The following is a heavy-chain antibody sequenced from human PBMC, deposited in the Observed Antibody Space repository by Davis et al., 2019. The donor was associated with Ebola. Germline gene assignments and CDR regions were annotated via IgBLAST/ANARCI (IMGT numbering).Heavy chain of an antibody. V-gene: IGHV4-59*12. Sequence: MPSETLSLTCAVYGGSFSGYYWSWIRQPPGKGLEWIGYIYYSGSTNYNPSLKSRVTISVDTSKNQFSLKLSSVTAADTAVYYCARGSGDCGGDCYIYYYYGMDVWGQGTTVTVSS. D-gene: IGHD2-21*01. J-gene: IGHJ6*02. CDR1: GGSFSGYY. CDR2: IYYSGST. CDR3: ARGSGDCGGDCYIYYYYGMDV.